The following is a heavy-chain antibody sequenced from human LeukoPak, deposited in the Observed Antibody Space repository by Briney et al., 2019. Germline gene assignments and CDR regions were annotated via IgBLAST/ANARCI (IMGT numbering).Heavy chain of an antibody. D-gene: IGHD2-21*02. CDR2: ISYDGSNK. J-gene: IGHJ4*02. CDR3: AKERILYCAGDCYVFVQ. Sequence: GGSLRLSCAASGFTFSSYGMHWVRQAPGKGLEWVAVISYDGSNKNYADSVKGRFTISRDNSKNTLYLQMNSLRGEDTAVYYCAKERILYCAGDCYVFVQWGQGTLVTVSS. CDR1: GFTFSSYG. V-gene: IGHV3-30*18.